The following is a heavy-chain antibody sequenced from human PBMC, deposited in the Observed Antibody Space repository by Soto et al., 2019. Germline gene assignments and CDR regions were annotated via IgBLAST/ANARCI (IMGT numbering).Heavy chain of an antibody. CDR2: IYYSGST. CDR3: ARDREGCSGGSCYENWFDP. Sequence: SETLSLTCTVSGGSISSYYWSWIRQPPGKGLEWIGYIYYSGSTNYNPSIKSRVTISVDTSKNQFSLKLSSVTAADTAVFYCARDREGCSGGSCYENWFDPWGQGTLVTVSS. V-gene: IGHV4-59*01. J-gene: IGHJ5*02. CDR1: GGSISSYY. D-gene: IGHD2-15*01.